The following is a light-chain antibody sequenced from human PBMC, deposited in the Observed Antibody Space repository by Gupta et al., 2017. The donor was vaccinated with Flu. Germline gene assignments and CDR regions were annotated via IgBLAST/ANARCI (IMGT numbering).Light chain of an antibody. Sequence: EILLTQSPATLSVSPGERATLSCRPSQSVNRNFLAWYQQKPGQAPRLLIYGASSRATGIPDRFSGSGSGTDFPLTISRLEPEDFEIYHCQLYGSFVYRFGPGTKLEIK. CDR1: QSVNRNF. CDR2: GAS. J-gene: IGKJ2*03. CDR3: QLYGSFVYR. V-gene: IGKV3-20*01.